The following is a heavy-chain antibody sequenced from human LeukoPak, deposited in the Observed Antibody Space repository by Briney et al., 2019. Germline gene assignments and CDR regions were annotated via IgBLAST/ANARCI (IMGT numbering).Heavy chain of an antibody. J-gene: IGHJ6*03. D-gene: IGHD6-25*01. V-gene: IGHV4-4*07. CDR3: ATAHGAGYSRGYAHYFYYMAV. CDR1: GGSIINNY. CDR2: VHSGGTT. Sequence: SETLSLTCTVSGGSIINNYWAWIRQPAGNGLEWIGRVHSGGTTNYSPSFSSRVTMSVNASKNQVSLILSSVTAADTAVYFCATAHGAGYSRGYAHYFYYMAVWGKGTTVTVSS.